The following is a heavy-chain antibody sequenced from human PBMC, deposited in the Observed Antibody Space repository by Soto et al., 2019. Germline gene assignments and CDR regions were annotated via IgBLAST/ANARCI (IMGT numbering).Heavy chain of an antibody. CDR1: GFTFDDYA. CDR3: AKSARSGYYLYYYMDV. V-gene: IGHV3-9*01. Sequence: GGSLRLSCAASGFTFDDYAMHWVRQAPGKGLEWVSGISWNSGSIGYADSVKGRFTISMDNAKNSLYLQMNSLRAEDTALYYCAKSARSGYYLYYYMDVWGKGTTVTVSS. D-gene: IGHD3-3*01. J-gene: IGHJ6*03. CDR2: ISWNSGSI.